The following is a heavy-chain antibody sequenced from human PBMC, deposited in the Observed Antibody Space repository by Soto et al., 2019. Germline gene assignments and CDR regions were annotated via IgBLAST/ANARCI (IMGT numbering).Heavy chain of an antibody. CDR3: ARGEITSFGRVTGLVSRDVSYYGRDV. CDR1: GCTFSSYA. CDR2: IIPIFGTA. V-gene: IGHV1-69*13. Sequence: VNVSCNASGCTFSSYAISWVRQAPGQGLEWMGGIIPIFGTANYAQKFQGRVTITADESTSTAYMELSSLRSEDTAVYYCARGEITSFGRVTGLVSRDVSYYGRDVWGQGNTVTVSS. J-gene: IGHJ6*02. D-gene: IGHD3-3*01.